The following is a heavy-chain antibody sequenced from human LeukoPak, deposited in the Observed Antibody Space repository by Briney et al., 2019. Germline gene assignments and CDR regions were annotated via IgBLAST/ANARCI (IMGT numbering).Heavy chain of an antibody. D-gene: IGHD2-21*01. CDR3: ARDPRIHSSFDP. J-gene: IGHJ5*02. Sequence: PSETLSLTCTVSVGSISSYYWSWIRQPAGKGLECIVRIYTSGSTNYNPSLTSPVTMSVDTTKNQFSLKLSSVTAADTAVYYCARDPRIHSSFDPWGEGTLLTVSS. CDR1: VGSISSYY. V-gene: IGHV4-4*07. CDR2: IYTSGST.